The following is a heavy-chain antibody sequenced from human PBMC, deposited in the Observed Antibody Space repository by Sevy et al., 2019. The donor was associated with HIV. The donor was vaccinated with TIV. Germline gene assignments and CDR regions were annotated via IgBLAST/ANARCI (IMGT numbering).Heavy chain of an antibody. Sequence: GGSLRLSCGASGFSISTHAMNWVRQAPGRGLEWISGISATDGCTHYADSVKGRFTISRDNSKNTVQLQMNSLRAEDTALYYCAAGDTAFLADLDFWGQGTLVTVSS. CDR1: GFSISTHA. D-gene: IGHD5-18*01. CDR2: ISATDGCT. J-gene: IGHJ4*02. CDR3: AAGDTAFLADLDF. V-gene: IGHV3-23*01.